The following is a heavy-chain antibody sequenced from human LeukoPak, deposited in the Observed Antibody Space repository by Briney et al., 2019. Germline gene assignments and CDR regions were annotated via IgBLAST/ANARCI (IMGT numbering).Heavy chain of an antibody. D-gene: IGHD4-23*01. CDR3: AKVGNEFDY. CDR1: GFPFSGYA. J-gene: IGHJ4*02. V-gene: IGHV3-23*01. Sequence: PGGSLRLSCAASGFPFSGYAMSWVRQAPGKGLEWVSIIGYSGDGTYYADSVKGRFTISRDNSKNTLYLQVNSLRAEDTAVYYCAKVGNEFDYWGQGALVTVSA. CDR2: IGYSGDGT.